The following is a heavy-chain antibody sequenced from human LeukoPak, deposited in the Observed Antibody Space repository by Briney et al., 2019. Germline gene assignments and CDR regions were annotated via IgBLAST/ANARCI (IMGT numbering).Heavy chain of an antibody. Sequence: GGSLRLSCAASGFTLSSYAMSWVRQAPGKGLEWVSAISGSGGSTYYADSVKGRFTISRDNSKNTLYLQMNSLRAEDTAVYYCAKDKSPVLRFLEWLFGYWGQGTLVTVSS. D-gene: IGHD3-3*01. V-gene: IGHV3-23*01. J-gene: IGHJ4*02. CDR2: ISGSGGST. CDR1: GFTLSSYA. CDR3: AKDKSPVLRFLEWLFGY.